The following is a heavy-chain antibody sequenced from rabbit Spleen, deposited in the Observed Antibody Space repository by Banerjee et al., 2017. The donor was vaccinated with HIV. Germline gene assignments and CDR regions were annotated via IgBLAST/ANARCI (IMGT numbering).Heavy chain of an antibody. J-gene: IGHJ4*01. CDR3: ARDPAYSSGSGSAIPYL. Sequence: QLEESGGGLVQPGGSLKLSCTASGFTLSSYYMNWVRQAPGKGLEWIGYIDPFFGTTYYANWVNGRFTISNDNAQNTVFLQMTSLTVADTATYFCARDPAYSSGSGSAIPYLWGPGTLVTVS. D-gene: IGHD1-1*01. CDR1: GFTLSSYY. V-gene: IGHV1S7*01. CDR2: IDPFFGTT.